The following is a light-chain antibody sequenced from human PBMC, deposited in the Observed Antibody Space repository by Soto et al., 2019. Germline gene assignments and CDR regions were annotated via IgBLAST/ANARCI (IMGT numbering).Light chain of an antibody. Sequence: EIVLTQSPGALSLSPGERASLSCRASQSVRSSNLAWYQQRPGQAPSLLIYGVSSRATGIPDRFSGSGSGTDFTLTISGLEPEDSAVYYCQQYGSSPQTFGQGTKVEIK. CDR2: GVS. CDR1: QSVRSSN. J-gene: IGKJ1*01. CDR3: QQYGSSPQT. V-gene: IGKV3-20*01.